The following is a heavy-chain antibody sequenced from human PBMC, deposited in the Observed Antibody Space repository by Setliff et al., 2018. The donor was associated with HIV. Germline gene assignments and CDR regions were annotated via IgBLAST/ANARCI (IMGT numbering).Heavy chain of an antibody. CDR2: IYYSGNT. CDR3: ARVPTSSWYVTTQRTKEYFHH. Sequence: SETLSLSCTVSGGSISSGSYYWGWIRQPPGKGLEWIGSIYYSGNTYYNPSLKSRVTISTDTSRNQFSLRLSSVTAADTAIYYCARVPTSSWYVTTQRTKEYFHHWGQGTLVTVSS. D-gene: IGHD6-13*01. V-gene: IGHV4-39*07. CDR1: GGSISSGSYY. J-gene: IGHJ1*01.